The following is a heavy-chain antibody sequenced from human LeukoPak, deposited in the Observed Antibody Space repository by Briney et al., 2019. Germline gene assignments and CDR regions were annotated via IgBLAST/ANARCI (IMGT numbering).Heavy chain of an antibody. J-gene: IGHJ4*02. CDR2: ISAYNGNP. Sequence: ASVKVSCEASGYTFISYGISWVRQAPGQGLEWMGWISAYNGNPNYAQKLQGRVTMTTDTSTSTAYMELRSLRSDDTAVYYCARVRLYYDILTVYDNFDYWGQGTLVTVSS. D-gene: IGHD3-9*01. CDR1: GYTFISYG. V-gene: IGHV1-18*01. CDR3: ARVRLYYDILTVYDNFDY.